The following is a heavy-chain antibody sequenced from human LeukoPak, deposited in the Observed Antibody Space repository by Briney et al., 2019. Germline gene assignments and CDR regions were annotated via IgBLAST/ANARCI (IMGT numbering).Heavy chain of an antibody. CDR3: ARGYSSGWPPDY. CDR2: ISAYNGNT. J-gene: IGHJ4*02. Sequence: GASVKVSCKASGGTFSSYAISWVRQAPGQGLEWMGWISAYNGNTNYAQKLQGRVTMTTDTSTSTAYMELRSLRSDDTAVYYCARGYSSGWPPDYWGQGTLVTVSS. D-gene: IGHD6-19*01. CDR1: GGTFSSYA. V-gene: IGHV1-18*01.